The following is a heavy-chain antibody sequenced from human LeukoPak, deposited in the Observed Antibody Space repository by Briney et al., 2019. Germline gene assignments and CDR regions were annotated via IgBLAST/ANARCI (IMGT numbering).Heavy chain of an antibody. CDR3: AIQGDSSGYSLDY. CDR1: WYRFNNYW. V-gene: IGHV5-51*01. J-gene: IGHJ4*02. D-gene: IGHD3-22*01. CDR2: IYPGDSDT. Sequence: GGSLEISWKGSWYRFNNYWVRLVRQMPGKSLELVGIIYPGDSDTRYSPSFQGQVTISADKSISTAYLQWSSLKASDTAMYYCAIQGDSSGYSLDYWGQGTLVTVSS.